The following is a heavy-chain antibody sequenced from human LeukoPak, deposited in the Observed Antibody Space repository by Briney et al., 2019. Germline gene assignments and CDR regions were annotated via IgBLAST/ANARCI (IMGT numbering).Heavy chain of an antibody. Sequence: SETLSLTCTVSGGSISSYYWSWIRQPPGKGLEWIGYIYYSGSTNYNPSLKSRVTISVDTSKNQFSLKLSSVTAADTAVYYCARANQRGYSSGYGLWRVGRGVYYFDYWGQGTLVTVSS. J-gene: IGHJ4*02. CDR3: ARANQRGYSSGYGLWRVGRGVYYFDY. D-gene: IGHD5-18*01. CDR1: GGSISSYY. V-gene: IGHV4-59*01. CDR2: IYYSGST.